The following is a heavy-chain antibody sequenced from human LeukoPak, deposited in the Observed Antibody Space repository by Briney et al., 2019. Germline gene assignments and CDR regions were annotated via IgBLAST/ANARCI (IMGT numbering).Heavy chain of an antibody. D-gene: IGHD3-22*01. CDR1: GGSISSYY. CDR2: IYYSGST. CDR3: ARGRMYYYDSSGYYDDAFDI. V-gene: IGHV4-59*01. J-gene: IGHJ3*02. Sequence: PSETLSLTCTVSGGSISSYYWGWIRQPPGKGLEWIGYIYYSGSTNYNPSLKSRVTISVDTSKNQFSLKLSSVTAADTAVYYCARGRMYYYDSSGYYDDAFDIWGQGTMVTVSS.